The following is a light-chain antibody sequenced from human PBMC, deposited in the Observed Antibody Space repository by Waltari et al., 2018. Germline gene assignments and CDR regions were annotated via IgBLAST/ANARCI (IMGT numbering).Light chain of an antibody. CDR3: HQYSDSPPNT. V-gene: IGKV1-NL1*01. CDR1: QAISNS. Sequence: DIQMSPAPSSLSAPVGARVPLPCRASQAISNSLAWYQQKPGKAPKLLLYDTSTLDSGVPSRFSGSGSGTDYTLAINNLQPEDVATYFCHQYSDSPPNTFGPGTRLALK. J-gene: IGKJ3*01. CDR2: DTS.